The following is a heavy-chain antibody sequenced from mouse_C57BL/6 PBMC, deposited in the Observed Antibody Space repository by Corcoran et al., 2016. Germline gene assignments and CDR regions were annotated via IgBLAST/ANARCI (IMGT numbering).Heavy chain of an antibody. CDR1: GYSITSGYY. V-gene: IGHV3-6*01. CDR3: ASFAY. CDR2: ISYDGSN. J-gene: IGHJ3*01. Sequence: DVQLQESGPGLVKPSQSLSLTCSVTGYSITSGYYWNWIRQFPGNKLEWMGYISYDGSNNYNPSLKNRISISRYTSKNQFFLKLNSVTTEDTATYYCASFAYWGQGTLVTVSA.